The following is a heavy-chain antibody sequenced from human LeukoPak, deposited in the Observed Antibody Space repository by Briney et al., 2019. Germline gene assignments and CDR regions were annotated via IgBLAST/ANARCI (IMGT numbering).Heavy chain of an antibody. J-gene: IGHJ4*02. D-gene: IGHD3-16*01. CDR1: GFSFSSNY. CDR2: IKTDGSGT. CDR3: VRDGGGYFDY. V-gene: IGHV3-74*01. Sequence: GGFLRLSCAASGFSFSSNYMHWVRQAPGKGLMWVSGIKTDGSGTSYADSVKGRFTISRDNAKNTLSLQMNSLRAEDTAVYYCVRDGGGYFDYWGQGTLVTVSS.